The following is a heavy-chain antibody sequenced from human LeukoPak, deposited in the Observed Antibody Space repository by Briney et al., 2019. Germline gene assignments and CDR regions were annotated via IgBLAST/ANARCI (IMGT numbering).Heavy chain of an antibody. Sequence: GASVKVSCKASGYTFTGYYMHWVRQAPGQGLEWMGWMNPNSGNTGYAQKFQGRVTMTRDTSISTAYMELSSLTSEDTAVYYCARGVTAGVDYWGQGTLVTVSS. D-gene: IGHD2-21*02. V-gene: IGHV1-8*02. CDR1: GYTFTGYY. J-gene: IGHJ4*02. CDR3: ARGVTAGVDY. CDR2: MNPNSGNT.